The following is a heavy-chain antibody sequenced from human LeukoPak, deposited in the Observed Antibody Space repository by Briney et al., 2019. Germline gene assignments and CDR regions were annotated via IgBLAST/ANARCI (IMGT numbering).Heavy chain of an antibody. J-gene: IGHJ5*01. CDR1: GFNFDSYS. V-gene: IGHV3-21*01. CDR2: ITTTSGYI. D-gene: IGHD6-13*01. CDR3: APGPVYSNSWFYY. Sequence: GGSLRLSCAASGFNFDSYSRNWFRQAPGKGLEGVSAITTTSGYINYADSVKGRFTISRDSAKNSLYLQMNSLRAEDTAVYTVAPGPVYSNSWFYYWGQGTLVTVSS.